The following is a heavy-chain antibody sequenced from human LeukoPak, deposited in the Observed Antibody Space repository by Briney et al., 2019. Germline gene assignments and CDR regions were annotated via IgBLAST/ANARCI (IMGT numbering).Heavy chain of an antibody. CDR1: GFTFSSYG. V-gene: IGHV3-23*01. D-gene: IGHD3-10*01. CDR3: ATSRFYYYPYY. Sequence: PGGSLRLSCAASGFTFSSYGMSWVRQAPGKGLEWVSAISGSGGSTFYADSVKGRFTISRDNPKNTLFLQINSLRAEDTAVYYCATSRFYYYPYYWGREPWSPSPQ. CDR2: ISGSGGST. J-gene: IGHJ4*02.